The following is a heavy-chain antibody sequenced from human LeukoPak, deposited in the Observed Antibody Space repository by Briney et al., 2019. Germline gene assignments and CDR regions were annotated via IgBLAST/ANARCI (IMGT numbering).Heavy chain of an antibody. Sequence: GGSLKLSGAASGFTFSSYWMHWVRQAPGKGLVWVSRINTDGSSTSYADSVKGRFTISRDNAKNTLYLQMNSLRAEDTAVYYCARGRVYSGSYYVYWGQGTLVTVSS. CDR1: GFTFSSYW. D-gene: IGHD1-26*01. CDR2: INTDGSST. CDR3: ARGRVYSGSYYVY. J-gene: IGHJ4*02. V-gene: IGHV3-74*01.